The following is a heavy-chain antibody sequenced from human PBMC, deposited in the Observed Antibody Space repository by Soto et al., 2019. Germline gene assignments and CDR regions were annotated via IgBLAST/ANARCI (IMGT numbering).Heavy chain of an antibody. V-gene: IGHV4-31*03. D-gene: IGHD3-22*01. CDR1: GGSISSGGYY. J-gene: IGHJ4*02. CDR2: IYYSGST. Sequence: SETLSLTCTVSGGSISSGGYYWSWIRQHPGKGLEWIGYIYYSGSTYYNPSLKCRVTISVDTSKNQFSLKLSSVTAADTAVYYCARSPELTYYDSSGYHNHYYFDYWGQGTLVTVSS. CDR3: ARSPELTYYDSSGYHNHYYFDY.